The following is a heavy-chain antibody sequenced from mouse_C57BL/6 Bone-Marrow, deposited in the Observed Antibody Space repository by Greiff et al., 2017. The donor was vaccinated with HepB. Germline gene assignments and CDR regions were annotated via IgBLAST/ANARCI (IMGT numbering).Heavy chain of an antibody. CDR2: IYPGDGDT. V-gene: IGHV1-82*01. D-gene: IGHD1-1*01. CDR1: GYAFSSSW. CDR3: ARSVFYYGSSLRFAY. Sequence: QVQLQQSGPELVKPGASVKISCKASGYAFSSSWMNWVKQRPGKGLEWIGRIYPGDGDTNYNGKFKGKATLTADKSSSTAYMQLSSLTSEDSAVYFCARSVFYYGSSLRFAYWGQGTLVTVSA. J-gene: IGHJ3*01.